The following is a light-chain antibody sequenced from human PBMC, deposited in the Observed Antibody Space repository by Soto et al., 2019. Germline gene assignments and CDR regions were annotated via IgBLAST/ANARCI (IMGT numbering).Light chain of an antibody. Sequence: ETVLTQSPGTLSLSPGERATLSCRAGQSVSNYLAWYQQKPGQAPRLLIYDASSRATDIPDRFIGSGSGTDFTLTISRLEPEDFAVYYCQHYGGSPPRYTFGQGTKVEIK. CDR2: DAS. CDR3: QHYGGSPPRYT. V-gene: IGKV3-20*01. CDR1: QSVSNY. J-gene: IGKJ2*01.